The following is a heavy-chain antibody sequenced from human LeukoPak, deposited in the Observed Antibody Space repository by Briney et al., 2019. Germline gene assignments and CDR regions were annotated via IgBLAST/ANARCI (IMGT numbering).Heavy chain of an antibody. J-gene: IGHJ4*02. Sequence: SETLFLTCAVYGGSFSGYYWSWIRQPPGKGLEWIGEINHSGSTNYNPSLKSRVTISVDTSKNQFSLKLSSVTAADTAVYYCASRGDYYDSSGYFYFDYWGQGTLVTVSS. CDR3: ASRGDYYDSSGYFYFDY. CDR2: INHSGST. CDR1: GGSFSGYY. V-gene: IGHV4-34*01. D-gene: IGHD3-22*01.